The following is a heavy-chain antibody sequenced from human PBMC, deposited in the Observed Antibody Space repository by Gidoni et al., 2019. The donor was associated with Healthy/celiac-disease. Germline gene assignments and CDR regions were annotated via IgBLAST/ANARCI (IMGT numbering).Heavy chain of an antibody. CDR1: GGSSSSSSYY. CDR2: IYYSGST. Sequence: QLPLQESGPGLVKPAETLSVTCTVAGGSSSSSSYYWGWIRQPPGKGLECIGSIYYSGSTCYNPSLQSRVTIAVDTSKIQFSLKLSSVTAADTAVYYCARGGLLWFGELSSFDYWGQGTLVTVSS. CDR3: ARGGLLWFGELSSFDY. V-gene: IGHV4-39*01. D-gene: IGHD3-10*01. J-gene: IGHJ4*02.